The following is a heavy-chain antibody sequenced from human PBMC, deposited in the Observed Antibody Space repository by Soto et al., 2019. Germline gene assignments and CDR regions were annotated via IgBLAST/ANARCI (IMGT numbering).Heavy chain of an antibody. J-gene: IGHJ6*02. CDR1: GFTFRSYA. Sequence: PGGSLRLSCAATGFTFRSYAMHWVRQAPGKGLECVAVISYDGSNQFYRDYLKGRFTISRDNSKNTLYLQINSLRYEDTAVYYCARGDREDIAVVVGDRPGEYGVDVWGQGTRSPSP. D-gene: IGHD2-15*01. CDR2: ISYDGSNQ. CDR3: ARGDREDIAVVVGDRPGEYGVDV. V-gene: IGHV3-30-3*01.